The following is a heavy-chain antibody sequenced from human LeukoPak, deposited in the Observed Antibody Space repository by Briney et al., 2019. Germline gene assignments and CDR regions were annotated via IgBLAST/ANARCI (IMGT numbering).Heavy chain of an antibody. CDR1: GGSINSYY. J-gene: IGHJ6*02. V-gene: IGHV4-59*08. CDR3: ARSDYYYYGMDV. Sequence: PSETLSLTCTVSGGSINSYYWSWIRQPPGKGLEWIGYIYYSGSTNYNPSLKSRVTISVDTSKNQFSLNLTSVTVADTAVYYCARSDYYYYGMDVWGQGTTVTVSS. CDR2: IYYSGST.